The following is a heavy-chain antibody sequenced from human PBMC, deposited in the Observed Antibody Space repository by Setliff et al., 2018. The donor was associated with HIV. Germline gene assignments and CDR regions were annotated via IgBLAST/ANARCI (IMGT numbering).Heavy chain of an antibody. Sequence: PSETLSLTCAVYGGSFSGHSWTWVRQPPGKGLEWIGEINHSGSTSYNPSLKSRVAMSVDTSKNQFSLKLNSVTAADAGVYYCARGTTGYSSIWYRNGLTYYCYMDVWGKGTEVTVSS. CDR2: INHSGST. V-gene: IGHV4-34*01. D-gene: IGHD6-13*01. CDR1: GGSFSGHS. J-gene: IGHJ6*03. CDR3: ARGTTGYSSIWYRNGLTYYCYMDV.